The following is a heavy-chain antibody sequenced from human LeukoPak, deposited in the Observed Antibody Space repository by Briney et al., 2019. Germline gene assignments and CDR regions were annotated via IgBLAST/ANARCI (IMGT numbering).Heavy chain of an antibody. J-gene: IGHJ5*02. CDR3: ASVRGYSSGWYASGVDP. D-gene: IGHD6-19*01. CDR2: IYYSGST. CDR1: GGSISSSSYY. V-gene: IGHV4-39*07. Sequence: SETLSLTCTVSGGSISSSSYYWGWIRQPPGKGPEWIGSIYYSGSTNYNPSLKSRVTISLDTSKNQFSLKLTSVTAADTAVYYCASVRGYSSGWYASGVDPWGQGTLVTVSS.